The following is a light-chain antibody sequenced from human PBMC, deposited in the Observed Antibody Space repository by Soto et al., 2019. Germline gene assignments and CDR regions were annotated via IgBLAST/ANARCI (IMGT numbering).Light chain of an antibody. V-gene: IGKV3-11*01. CDR1: QSIYTY. Sequence: IVLTQSPATLSLSPGERATLSCRANQSIYTYLAWYQQKPGQAPRLLIYDASNRATGIPARFRGSGSGTDFTLTIRSIEPAAFAVSYCQKRSKWPPYTFGQGTKLEIK. CDR2: DAS. CDR3: QKRSKWPPYT. J-gene: IGKJ2*01.